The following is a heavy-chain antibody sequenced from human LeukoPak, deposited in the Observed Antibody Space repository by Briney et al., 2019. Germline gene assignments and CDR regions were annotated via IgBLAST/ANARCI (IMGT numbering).Heavy chain of an antibody. CDR2: ISGTGGRT. D-gene: IGHD6-13*01. CDR1: GFTFSSYA. J-gene: IGHJ5*01. Sequence: GGSLRLSCAASGFTFSSYAMSWVRQAPGKGLEWVSAISGTGGRTYYADSVKGPFTISRDNSKNTEYLQMNSLRAEDTAVYYCAKEPASRGWFYPWGQGTLVAVSS. CDR3: AKEPASRGWFYP. V-gene: IGHV3-23*01.